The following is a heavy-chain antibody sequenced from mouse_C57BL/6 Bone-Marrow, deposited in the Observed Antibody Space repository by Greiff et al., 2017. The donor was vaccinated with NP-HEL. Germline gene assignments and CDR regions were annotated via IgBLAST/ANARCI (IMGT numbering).Heavy chain of an antibody. CDR1: GYTFTDYN. CDR2: INPNNGGT. CDR3: ARGLYDGYYVFAY. D-gene: IGHD2-3*01. J-gene: IGHJ3*01. Sequence: EVQLVESGPELVKPGASVKIPCKASGYTFTDYNMDWVKQSHGKSLEWIGDINPNNGGTIYNQKFKGKATLTVDKSSSTAYMELRSLTSEDTAVYYCARGLYDGYYVFAYWGQGTLVTVSA. V-gene: IGHV1-18*01.